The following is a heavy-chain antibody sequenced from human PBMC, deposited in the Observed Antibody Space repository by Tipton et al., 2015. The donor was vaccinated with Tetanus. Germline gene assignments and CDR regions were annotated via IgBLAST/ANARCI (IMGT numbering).Heavy chain of an antibody. CDR2: ISSSGST. CDR3: ARESITIFGVVSIDY. CDR1: GGSLRSGDHY. D-gene: IGHD3-3*01. J-gene: IGHJ4*02. Sequence: GLVKPSETLSLTCTVSGGSLRSGDHYWSWIRQPPGKGLEWLAYISSSGSTNSNYSLKSRITISRDTSKNQFSLKLASVTAADTAMYYCARESITIFGVVSIDYWGQGTLVTVSS. V-gene: IGHV4-61*08.